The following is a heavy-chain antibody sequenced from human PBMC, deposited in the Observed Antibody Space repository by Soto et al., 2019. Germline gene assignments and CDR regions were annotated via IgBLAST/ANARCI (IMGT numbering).Heavy chain of an antibody. Sequence: LGLSCAASGFTFTRYSMNWVRQAPGKGLEWVSSISSTTNYIYYGDSMKGRFTISRDNAKNSLYLEMNSLRAEDTAVYYCARESEDLTSNFDYWGQGTLVTVSS. CDR3: ARESEDLTSNFDY. CDR1: GFTFTRYS. V-gene: IGHV3-21*06. CDR2: ISSTTNYI. J-gene: IGHJ4*02.